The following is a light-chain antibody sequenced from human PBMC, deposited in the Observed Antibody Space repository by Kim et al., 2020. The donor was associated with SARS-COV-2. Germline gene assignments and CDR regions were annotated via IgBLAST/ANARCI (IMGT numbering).Light chain of an antibody. Sequence: YPGERSTRSCRASQSVSSSYLAWYQQKPGQAPRLLINGASSRATCIPDRFSGSGSGTDFTLTISRLEPEDFAVYYCQQYGRGGLTFGGGTKVDIK. V-gene: IGKV3-20*01. CDR1: QSVSSSY. J-gene: IGKJ4*01. CDR2: GAS. CDR3: QQYGRGGLT.